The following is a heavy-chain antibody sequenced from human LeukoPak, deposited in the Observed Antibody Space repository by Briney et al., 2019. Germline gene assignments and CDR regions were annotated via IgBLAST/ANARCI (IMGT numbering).Heavy chain of an antibody. CDR2: IYYSGST. CDR1: GGSISSSSYY. J-gene: IGHJ6*02. CDR3: ARTTVTPPDYYYYGMDV. D-gene: IGHD4-17*01. Sequence: SETLSLTCTVSGGSISSSSYYGGWSRQPPGNVLGWIGSIYYSGSTYYNPSLKSRVTISVDTSKNQFSLKLSSVYAADTAVYYCARTTVTPPDYYYYGMDVWGQGTTVTVSS. V-gene: IGHV4-39*07.